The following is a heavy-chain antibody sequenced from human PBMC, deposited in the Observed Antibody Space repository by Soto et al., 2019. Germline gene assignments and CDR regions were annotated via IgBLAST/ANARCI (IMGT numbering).Heavy chain of an antibody. Sequence: AASVKVSCKASGGTFSSDSFSWVRQAPGQGLEWMGGIIPMFDTPIYAQKFQDRVTITADESTSTAYMQLSSLRSGDTAVYYCARSGGLDRDFNYWGQGSLVTVPQ. J-gene: IGHJ4*02. CDR2: IIPMFDTP. D-gene: IGHD2-15*01. CDR3: ARSGGLDRDFNY. CDR1: GGTFSSDS. V-gene: IGHV1-69*13.